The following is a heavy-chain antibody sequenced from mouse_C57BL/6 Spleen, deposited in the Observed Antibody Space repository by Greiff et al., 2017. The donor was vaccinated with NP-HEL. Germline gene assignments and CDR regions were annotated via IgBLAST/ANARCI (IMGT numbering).Heavy chain of an antibody. CDR2: IYPGDGDT. J-gene: IGHJ3*01. CDR1: GYAFSSSW. Sequence: QVQLQQSGPELVKPGASVKISCKASGYAFSSSWMNWVKQRPGKGLEWIGRIYPGDGDTNYNGKFKGKATLTADKSSSTAYMQLSSLTSEDSAVYFCASYYDYDEGFAYWGQGTLVTVSA. CDR3: ASYYDYDEGFAY. V-gene: IGHV1-82*01. D-gene: IGHD2-4*01.